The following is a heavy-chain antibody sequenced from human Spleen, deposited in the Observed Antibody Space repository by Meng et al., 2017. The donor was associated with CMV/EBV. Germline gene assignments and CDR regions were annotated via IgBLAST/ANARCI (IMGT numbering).Heavy chain of an antibody. V-gene: IGHV3-30-3*01. CDR2: VSYDGSNK. CDR1: GFTFSGYA. D-gene: IGHD6-25*01. J-gene: IGHJ4*02. CDR3: ARYPRAGYFDY. Sequence: GESLKISCEASGFTFSGYAIHWVRQAPGKGLEWVAVVSYDGSNKFYTDSVKGRFTISRDNSKNTVYLQMNSLRPEDAAVYYCARYPRAGYFDYWGPGTLVTVSS.